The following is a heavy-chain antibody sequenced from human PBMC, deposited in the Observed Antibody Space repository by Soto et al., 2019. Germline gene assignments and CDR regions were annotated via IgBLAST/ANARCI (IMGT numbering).Heavy chain of an antibody. Sequence: QVQLVESGGGVVQPGRSLRLSCAASGFTFSSYAMHWVRQAPGKGLEWVAVISYDGSNKYYADSVKGRFTISRDNSKNTLYLQMNSLRAEDTAVYYCARSAMAPETAVAGFSLYYWGQGTLVTVSS. CDR3: ARSAMAPETAVAGFSLYY. CDR2: ISYDGSNK. CDR1: GFTFSSYA. J-gene: IGHJ4*02. D-gene: IGHD6-19*01. V-gene: IGHV3-30-3*01.